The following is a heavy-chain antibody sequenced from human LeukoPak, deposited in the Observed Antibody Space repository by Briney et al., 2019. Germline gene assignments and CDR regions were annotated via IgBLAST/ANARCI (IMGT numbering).Heavy chain of an antibody. CDR1: GGSISSYY. J-gene: IGHJ5*02. CDR2: IYYSGST. Sequence: SETLSLTCTVSGGSISSYYWSWIRQPPGKGLEWIGYIYYSGSTNYNPSLKSRVTISVDTSKNQFSLRLTSVTAADTAVYYCARKRRLLESGFDPWGQGALVTVSS. CDR3: ARKRRLLESGFDP. D-gene: IGHD3-3*01. V-gene: IGHV4-59*12.